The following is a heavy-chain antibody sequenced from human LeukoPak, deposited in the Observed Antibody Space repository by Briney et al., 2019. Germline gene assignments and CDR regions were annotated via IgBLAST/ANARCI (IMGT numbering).Heavy chain of an antibody. J-gene: IGHJ4*02. D-gene: IGHD5-18*01. V-gene: IGHV4-39*01. CDR3: AIHNSYGPDY. CDR2: IYYSGST. Sequence: SETLSLTCTVSGGSISSSSYYWGWIRQPPGKGLEWIGSIYYSGSTYYNPSLKSRVTISVDTSKNQFSLKLSSVTAADTAVYYCAIHNSYGPDYWGQGTLVTVSS. CDR1: GGSISSSSYY.